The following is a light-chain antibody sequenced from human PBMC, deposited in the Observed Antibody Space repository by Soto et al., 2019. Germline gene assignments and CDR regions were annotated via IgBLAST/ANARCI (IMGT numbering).Light chain of an antibody. J-gene: IGKJ1*01. Sequence: EIVLTQSAGTLSLSPGERATLSCRASQTVRGSYLAWFQQKPGQAPRLLIYASSTRAAGVPDRFSGSGSGTDFSLTSNRLEPEDFAVYYCRHDGPAPWTFGQGTKVEIK. V-gene: IGKV3-20*01. CDR3: RHDGPAPWT. CDR2: ASS. CDR1: QTVRGSY.